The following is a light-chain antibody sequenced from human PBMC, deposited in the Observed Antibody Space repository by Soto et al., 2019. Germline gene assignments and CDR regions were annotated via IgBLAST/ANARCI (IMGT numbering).Light chain of an antibody. CDR2: LNSDGSH. CDR1: SGHSSYA. J-gene: IGLJ3*02. Sequence: QSVLTQSPSASASLGASVKLTCTLSSGHSSYAIAWHQQQPEKGPRYLMKLNSDGSHSKGDGIPDRFSGSSSGAERYLTIYSLQSEDEADYYCQTWGTGIWVFGGGTKLTVL. V-gene: IGLV4-69*01. CDR3: QTWGTGIWV.